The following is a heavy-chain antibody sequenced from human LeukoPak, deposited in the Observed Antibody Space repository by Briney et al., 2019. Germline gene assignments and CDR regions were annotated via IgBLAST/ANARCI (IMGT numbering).Heavy chain of an antibody. D-gene: IGHD3-22*01. CDR2: VYYSGKT. J-gene: IGHJ3*02. Sequence: SETLSLTCTVSGGSISRSYYYWGWIRQPPGKGLEWVGSVYYSGKTFYSPSLESRVTISVDTSKDHFSLRLISVTAADTAVYYCARGRYYYDSSGYLTDAFDIWGQGTMVTVSS. CDR1: GGSISRSYYY. V-gene: IGHV4-39*02. CDR3: ARGRYYYDSSGYLTDAFDI.